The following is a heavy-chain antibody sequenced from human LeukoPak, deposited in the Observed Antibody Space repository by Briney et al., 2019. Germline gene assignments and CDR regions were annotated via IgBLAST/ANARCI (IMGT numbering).Heavy chain of an antibody. CDR3: AAGGHYYDSSGYYYFQD. V-gene: IGHV4-30-4*01. D-gene: IGHD3-22*01. CDR1: SHSMSTVDYS. Sequence: PSETLSLTRTVSSHSMSTVDYSWSWIRQPPGKGLEWIGYINNRGTSHNPSLKSRVAISVDTSKNQFSLKLTSVTAADTAVYYCAAGGHYYDSSGYYYFQDWGQGSLVTVSS. J-gene: IGHJ4*02. CDR2: INNRGT.